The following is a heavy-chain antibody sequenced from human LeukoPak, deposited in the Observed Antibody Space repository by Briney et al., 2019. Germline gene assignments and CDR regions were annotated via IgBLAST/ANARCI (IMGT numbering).Heavy chain of an antibody. D-gene: IGHD2-15*01. V-gene: IGHV4-59*01. Sequence: SETLSLTCTVSGGSISSYYWSWIRQPPGKVLEWIGYIYYSGNTNYNPSLKSRVTISVDTSKNQFSLKLNSVTAADTAVYYCARYCSGGSCYSYFDYWGKGTLVTVSS. CDR2: IYYSGNT. J-gene: IGHJ4*02. CDR1: GGSISSYY. CDR3: ARYCSGGSCYSYFDY.